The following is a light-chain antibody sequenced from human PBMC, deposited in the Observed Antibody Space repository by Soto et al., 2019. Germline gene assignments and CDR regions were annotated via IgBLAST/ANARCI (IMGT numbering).Light chain of an antibody. CDR2: AAS. J-gene: IGKJ3*01. CDR3: QMYSSVPV. Sequence: DIQMTQSPTSLSESVGDRVTITCRASQGIRNFVAWYQQKPGKAPKLLIYAASTLQSGVPSRFSGCGSGTGFTLTIHSLQPEDVATYSCQMYSSVPVFGPGSKEEIK. CDR1: QGIRNF. V-gene: IGKV1-27*01.